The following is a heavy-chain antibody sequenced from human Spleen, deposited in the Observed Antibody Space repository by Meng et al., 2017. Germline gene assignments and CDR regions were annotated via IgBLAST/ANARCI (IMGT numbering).Heavy chain of an antibody. CDR3: ARDEDISAAGKLFGDY. Sequence: ASVKVSCKASGHTFTGYYIHWMRRAPGQGLEWMGRINPKNGDTHYAQKFQARVTMTGDTSISTAYMELSGLRSDDTAMYYCARDEDISAAGKLFGDYWGQGTLVTVSS. CDR1: GHTFTGYY. D-gene: IGHD6-25*01. CDR2: INPKNGDT. V-gene: IGHV1-2*06. J-gene: IGHJ4*02.